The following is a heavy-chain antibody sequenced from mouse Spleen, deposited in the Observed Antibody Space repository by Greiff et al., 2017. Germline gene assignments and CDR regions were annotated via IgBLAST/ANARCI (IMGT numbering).Heavy chain of an antibody. J-gene: IGHJ2*01. D-gene: IGHD1-1*01. V-gene: IGHV1-26*01. CDR3: ARAPYYFYYFDY. CDR2: INPNNGGT. CDR1: GYTFTDYY. Sequence: VQLQQSGPELVKPGASVKISCKASGYTFTDYYMNWVKQSHGKSLEWIGDINPNNGGTSYNQKFKGKATLTVDKSSSTAYMELRSLTSEDSAVYYCARAPYYFYYFDYWGQGTTLTVSS.